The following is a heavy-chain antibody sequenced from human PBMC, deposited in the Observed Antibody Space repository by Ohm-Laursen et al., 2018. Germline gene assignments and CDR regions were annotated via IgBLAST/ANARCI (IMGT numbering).Heavy chain of an antibody. CDR1: GFTFDDYA. J-gene: IGHJ5*02. CDR2: ISWNSGSI. Sequence: SLRLSCTASGFTFDDYAMHWVRQAPGKGLEWVSGISWNSGSIGYADSVKGRFTISRDNAKNSLYLQMNSLRAEDTALYYCAKDMGPAALDPWGQGTLVTVSS. V-gene: IGHV3-9*01. D-gene: IGHD2-2*01. CDR3: AKDMGPAALDP.